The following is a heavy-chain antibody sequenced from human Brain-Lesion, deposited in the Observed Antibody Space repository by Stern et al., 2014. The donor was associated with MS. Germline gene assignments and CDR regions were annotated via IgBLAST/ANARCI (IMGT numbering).Heavy chain of an antibody. CDR1: GYIFTGYY. CDR2: INPNTGGT. Sequence: DQLVESGAEVKKPGASVKVSCKTSGYIFTGYYIHWVRQAPGQGLEWMAWINPNTGGTKYAQKVQGRVTMSMDTSISTAYVELSSLTSDDTAVYYCARDQRGITIFGVVTDYYYLGMDVWGQGTTVTVSS. D-gene: IGHD3-3*01. CDR3: ARDQRGITIFGVVTDYYYLGMDV. J-gene: IGHJ6*02. V-gene: IGHV1-2*02.